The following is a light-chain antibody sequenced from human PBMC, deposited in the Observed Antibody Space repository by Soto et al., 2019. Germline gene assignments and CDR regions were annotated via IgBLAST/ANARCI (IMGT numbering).Light chain of an antibody. CDR3: GTWDSSLTTYV. J-gene: IGLJ1*01. CDR2: ENN. CDR1: SSNIGNNY. Sequence: QSVLTQPPSVSAAPGQKVTISCSGSSSNIGNNYVSWYQQLPGTAPKLLIYENNKRPSGIPDRVSGSKSGTSATLAITGLQTGDEADYYCGTWDSSLTTYVFGTGTKLTVL. V-gene: IGLV1-51*02.